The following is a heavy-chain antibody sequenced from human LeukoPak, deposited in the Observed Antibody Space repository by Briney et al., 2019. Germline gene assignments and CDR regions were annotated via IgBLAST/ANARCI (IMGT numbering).Heavy chain of an antibody. CDR2: IKQDGTEK. CDR1: GLTFNNYW. J-gene: IGHJ4*02. D-gene: IGHD5-18*01. Sequence: GGSLRLSCAASGLTFNNYWMSWVRQAPGKGLEWVVNIKQDGTEKNYVDSVKGRFTISRDNTRNSLYLQMKSLRADDAAVYYCARQRWIQLWYFDYWGQGALVTVSS. V-gene: IGHV3-7*05. CDR3: ARQRWIQLWYFDY.